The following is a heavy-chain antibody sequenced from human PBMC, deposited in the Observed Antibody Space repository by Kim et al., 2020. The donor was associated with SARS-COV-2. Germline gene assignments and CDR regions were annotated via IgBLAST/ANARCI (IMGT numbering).Heavy chain of an antibody. CDR2: INHSGST. CDR1: GGSFSGYY. J-gene: IGHJ6*02. Sequence: SETLSLTCAVYGGSFSGYYWSWIRQPPEKGLEWIGEINHSGSTNYNPSLKSRVTISVDTSKNQFSLKLSSVTAADTAVYYCARGSVQGGMDVWGQGTTVT. CDR3: ARGSVQGGMDV. V-gene: IGHV4-34*01. D-gene: IGHD4-17*01.